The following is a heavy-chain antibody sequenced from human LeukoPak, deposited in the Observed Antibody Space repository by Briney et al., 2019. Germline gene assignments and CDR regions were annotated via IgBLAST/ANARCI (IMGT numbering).Heavy chain of an antibody. Sequence: SETLSLTCTVSGGSISSYYWSWIRQPPGKGLEWIGYIYYSGSTNYNPSLKSRVTISVDTSKNQFSLKLSSVTAADTAVYYCARFRGRKMATRTYAFDIWGQGTMVTVSS. CDR3: ARFRGRKMATRTYAFDI. CDR1: GGSISSYY. V-gene: IGHV4-59*01. CDR2: IYYSGST. J-gene: IGHJ3*02. D-gene: IGHD5-24*01.